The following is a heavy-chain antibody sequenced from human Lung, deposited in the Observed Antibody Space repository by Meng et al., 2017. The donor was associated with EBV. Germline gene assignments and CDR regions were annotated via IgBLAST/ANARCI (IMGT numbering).Heavy chain of an antibody. V-gene: IGHV1-69*01. D-gene: IGHD3-22*01. CDR3: ANFYYDSGGSLI. CDR2: IFPIFNTI. CDR1: GGTFGSNA. Sequence: VQPVELWTEVNMPGSTVKVSCKASGGTFGSNAINWVRQAPGQGFEWMGQIFPIFNTITYARDFQDRLTFSADESTSTVYLELDNLRADDTAIYYCANFYYDSGGSLIWGQGSLVTVSS. J-gene: IGHJ4*02.